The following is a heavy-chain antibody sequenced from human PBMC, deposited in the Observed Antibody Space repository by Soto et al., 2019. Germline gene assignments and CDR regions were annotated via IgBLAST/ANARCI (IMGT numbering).Heavy chain of an antibody. CDR2: IYYSGST. CDR3: ARLNTMIVEVYFDY. CDR1: GGSISSGDYY. D-gene: IGHD3-22*01. Sequence: SETLSLTCTVSGGSISSGDYYWSWIRQPPGKGLEWIGYIYYSGSTYYNPSLKSRVTISVDTSKNQFSLKLSSVTAADTAVYYCARLNTMIVEVYFDYWGQGTLVTVSS. V-gene: IGHV4-30-4*01. J-gene: IGHJ4*02.